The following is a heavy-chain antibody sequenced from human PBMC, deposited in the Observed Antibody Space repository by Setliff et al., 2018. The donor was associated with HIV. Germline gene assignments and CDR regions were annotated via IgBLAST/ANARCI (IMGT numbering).Heavy chain of an antibody. D-gene: IGHD3-22*01. CDR2: IYYSGST. CDR1: GGSISSYY. CDR3: ARDSSYYYDSSGYSAVDYYYGMDV. J-gene: IGHJ6*02. V-gene: IGHV4-59*01. Sequence: LSLTCTVSGGSISSYYWNWIRQPPGKGLEWIGYIYYSGSTNYNPSLKSRVTISVDTSKNQFSLKLTSVTAADTAVYYCARDSSYYYDSSGYSAVDYYYGMDVWGQGTTVTVSS.